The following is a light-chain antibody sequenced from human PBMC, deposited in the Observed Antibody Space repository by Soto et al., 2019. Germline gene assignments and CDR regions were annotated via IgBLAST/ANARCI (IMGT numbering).Light chain of an antibody. CDR3: QQLNSDWYA. CDR1: LGISTY. CDR2: GAS. V-gene: IGKV1-9*01. J-gene: IGKJ2*01. Sequence: DIPLTQSPSFLSASVGDRVTITCRASLGISTYLAWYLQRPGKAPKLLIYGASTLQSGVPSRFSGSGSGTEFTLTISSLQPEDFGTYYCQQLNSDWYAFGQGTKLEIK.